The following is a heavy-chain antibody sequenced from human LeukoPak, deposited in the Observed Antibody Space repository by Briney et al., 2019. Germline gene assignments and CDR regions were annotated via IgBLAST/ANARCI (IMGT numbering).Heavy chain of an antibody. Sequence: SETLSLTCTVSGGSISSHYWSWIRQPAGKGLEWIGRIYTSGSTNYNPSLKSRVTMSVDTSKNQFSLKLSSVTAADTAVYYCARHDVVSRAFDIWGQGTLVTVSS. CDR3: ARHDVVSRAFDI. V-gene: IGHV4-4*07. J-gene: IGHJ3*02. D-gene: IGHD2-15*01. CDR2: IYTSGST. CDR1: GGSISSHY.